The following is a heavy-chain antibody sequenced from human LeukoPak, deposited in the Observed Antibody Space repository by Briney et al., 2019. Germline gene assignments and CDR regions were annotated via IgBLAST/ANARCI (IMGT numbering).Heavy chain of an antibody. CDR2: IIPIFGTA. J-gene: IGHJ4*02. Sequence: ASVKVSCKASGGTFSSYAISWVRQAPGQGLEWMGGIIPIFGTANYAQKFQGRVTITADKSTSTAYMELSSLRSDDTAVYYCARDRTRTGYSSGWYHDYWGQGTLVTVSS. D-gene: IGHD6-19*01. CDR3: ARDRTRTGYSSGWYHDY. V-gene: IGHV1-69*06. CDR1: GGTFSSYA.